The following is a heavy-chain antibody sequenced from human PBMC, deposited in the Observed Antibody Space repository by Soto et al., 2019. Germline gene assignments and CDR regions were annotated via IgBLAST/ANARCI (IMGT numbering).Heavy chain of an antibody. J-gene: IGHJ4*02. CDR2: IVVDTGNT. Sequence: QMQLVQSGPEVRKPGTSVNVSCKASGFTFSTSAVQWVRQARGQRLEWIGWIVVDTGNTNYAQKFLERVSITREMSTRTAYMELSNLGSEDTAVYYCAADRTFYSGNYRFGNWCQGTLLTVSS. CDR3: AADRTFYSGNYRFGN. CDR1: GFTFSTSA. V-gene: IGHV1-58*01. D-gene: IGHD4-4*01.